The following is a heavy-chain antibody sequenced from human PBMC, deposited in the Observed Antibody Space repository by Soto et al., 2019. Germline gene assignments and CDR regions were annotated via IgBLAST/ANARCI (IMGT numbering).Heavy chain of an antibody. CDR1: GDTISTGGYT. J-gene: IGHJ6*02. D-gene: IGHD2-21*01. CDR2: TYYSGNP. Sequence: SETLSLTCDVSGDTISTGGYTWAWIRQPPGKALEWIGHTYYSGNPYYNPSLKSRVTISVDTSKNQFSLKLSSVTAADTAVYYCARHGLISGDTDYYGMDVWGQGTTVTVS. V-gene: IGHV4-30-2*03. CDR3: ARHGLISGDTDYYGMDV.